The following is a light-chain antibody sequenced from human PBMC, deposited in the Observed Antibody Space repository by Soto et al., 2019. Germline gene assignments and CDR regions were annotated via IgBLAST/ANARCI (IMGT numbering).Light chain of an antibody. CDR3: IEYNNGRRNR. CDR1: QSVSSN. Sequence: IVMTQSPVTLSVSTGERATLSCRASQSVSSNLAWYQQKPGQAPRLLIYGASTRATGIPARFSGSGSGTEYALAISSLLSDDVPADFFIEYNNGRRNRVGQGTRLEIK. J-gene: IGKJ5*01. CDR2: GAS. V-gene: IGKV3D-15*01.